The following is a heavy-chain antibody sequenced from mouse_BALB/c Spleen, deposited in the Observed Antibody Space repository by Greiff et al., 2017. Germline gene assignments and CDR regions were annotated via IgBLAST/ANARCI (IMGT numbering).Heavy chain of an antibody. Sequence: VQLQQSGAELAKPGASVKMSCKASGYTFTSYWMHWVKQRPGQGLEWIGYINPSTGYTEYNQKFKDKATLTADKSSSTAYMQLSSLTSEDSAVYYCARRTRAWFAYWGQGTLVTVSA. J-gene: IGHJ3*01. V-gene: IGHV1-7*01. CDR3: ARRTRAWFAY. CDR1: GYTFTSYW. CDR2: INPSTGYT.